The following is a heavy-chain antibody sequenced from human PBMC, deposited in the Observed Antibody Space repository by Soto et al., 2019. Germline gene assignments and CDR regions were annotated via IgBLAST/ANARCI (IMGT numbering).Heavy chain of an antibody. D-gene: IGHD1-26*01. CDR1: GFTLSSYA. CDR3: ARRGSGSYYDY. Sequence: EVQLLESGGGLVQPGGSLSISFAASGFTLSSYARRWVPPAPGKGLEWVSALSGSGGSTYYAESVKGRFTISRDNSKNTLYLQMNSLRAEDTAVYYCARRGSGSYYDYWGQGTLVTVSS. J-gene: IGHJ4*02. CDR2: LSGSGGST. V-gene: IGHV3-23*01.